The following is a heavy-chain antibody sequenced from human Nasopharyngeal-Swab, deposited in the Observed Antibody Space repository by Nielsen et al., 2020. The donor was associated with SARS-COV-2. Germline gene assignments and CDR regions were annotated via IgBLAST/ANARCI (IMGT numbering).Heavy chain of an antibody. D-gene: IGHD3-10*01. J-gene: IGHJ6*03. V-gene: IGHV1-18*01. CDR1: GYTFTSYG. CDR2: ISAYNGNT. Sequence: ASVKVSCKASGYTFTSYGISWVRQAPGQGLEWMGWISAYNGNTNYAQKLQGRVTMTTDTSTSTAYMELRSLRSDDTAVYYCARNWWFGELSLYYYYYMDVWGKGTTATVSS. CDR3: ARNWWFGELSLYYYYYMDV.